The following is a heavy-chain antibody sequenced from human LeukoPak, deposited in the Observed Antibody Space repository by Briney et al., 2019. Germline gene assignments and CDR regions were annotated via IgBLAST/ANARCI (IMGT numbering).Heavy chain of an antibody. J-gene: IGHJ4*02. CDR1: GGSFSGYY. D-gene: IGHD5-12*01. CDR2: INHSGST. Sequence: SQTLSLTCAVYGGSFSGYYWSWIRQPPGKVLEWIGEINHSGSTNYNPSLKSRVTISVDTSKDQFSVQRSSVTAADTAVYYCARGEFEEWLRFFDYWGQGTLVTVSS. V-gene: IGHV4-34*01. CDR3: ARGEFEEWLRFFDY.